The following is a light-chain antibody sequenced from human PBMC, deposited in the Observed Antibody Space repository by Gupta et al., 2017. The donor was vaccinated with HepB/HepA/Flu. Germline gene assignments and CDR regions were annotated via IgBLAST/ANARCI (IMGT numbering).Light chain of an antibody. CDR1: SSDFGDFNY. J-gene: IGLJ2*01. Sequence: QSALTQPASVSGSPGQSITISCTGTSSDFGDFNYFSWYQQHPGKETNSLMAYVSNSPSGVFNRGSCYSSGNNASPLTFGLQAEDEAIDYYSCSKSTTTLVVFGGGTKLTVL. V-gene: IGLV2-14*03. CDR3: SCSKSTTTLVV. CDR2: YVS.